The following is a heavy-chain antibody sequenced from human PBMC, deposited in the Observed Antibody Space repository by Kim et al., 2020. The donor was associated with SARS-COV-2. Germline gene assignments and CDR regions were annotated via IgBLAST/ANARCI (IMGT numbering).Heavy chain of an antibody. Sequence: SETLSLTCTVSGGSISSYYWSWIRQPPGKGLEWIGYIYSSGITNYNPSPKSRVTISADTSTKQFSLMLSPVTAAATAVYFCATLNRGSGAVFNIWGEGT. V-gene: IGHV4-59*08. CDR3: ATLNRGSGAVFNI. D-gene: IGHD6-19*01. J-gene: IGHJ3*02. CDR2: IYSSGIT. CDR1: GGSISSYY.